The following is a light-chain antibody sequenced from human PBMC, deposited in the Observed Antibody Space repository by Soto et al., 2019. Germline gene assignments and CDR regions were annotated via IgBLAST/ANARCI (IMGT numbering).Light chain of an antibody. CDR2: GAS. Sequence: EVVMTQSTGTLSLPPGERATLSFGASQSFSSSYLAWYQQKPGQAPRLLIYGASSRATGIPDRFSGSGSGTDFTLTISRLDPEDFAVYYCQQYGSSPWTFGQGTKVDIK. J-gene: IGKJ1*01. V-gene: IGKV3-20*01. CDR1: QSFSSSY. CDR3: QQYGSSPWT.